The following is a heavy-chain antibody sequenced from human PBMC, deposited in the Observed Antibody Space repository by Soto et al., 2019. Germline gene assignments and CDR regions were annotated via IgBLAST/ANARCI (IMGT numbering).Heavy chain of an antibody. CDR1: GYIFTGYH. V-gene: IGHV1-2*02. Sequence: ASVKVSCKASGYIFTGYHIHWVRQAPGRGLEWMGWINPNSGDTEYAQNFQGRVTMTRDTSFNLVYMEMSGLMSDDTAVYYCARDARGTRGFDEVDIWGQGTTVTVSS. D-gene: IGHD3-9*01. CDR3: ARDARGTRGFDEVDI. J-gene: IGHJ6*02. CDR2: INPNSGDT.